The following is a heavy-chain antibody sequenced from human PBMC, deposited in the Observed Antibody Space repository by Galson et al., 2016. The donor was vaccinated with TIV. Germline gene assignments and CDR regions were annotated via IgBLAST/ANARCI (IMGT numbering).Heavy chain of an antibody. CDR2: MYYSGTT. CDR3: ARSEYSSGYYYYMDV. D-gene: IGHD6-19*01. CDR1: GGSISSRSYY. Sequence: ATLSLTCTVSGGSISSRSYYWCWIRQPPGKGLEWIGSMYYSGTTYYTPSLKSRVTISVDTSKNQFSLKVRSVTAADTAVYYCARSEYSSGYYYYMDVWGQGTTVTVSS. J-gene: IGHJ6*03. V-gene: IGHV4-39*07.